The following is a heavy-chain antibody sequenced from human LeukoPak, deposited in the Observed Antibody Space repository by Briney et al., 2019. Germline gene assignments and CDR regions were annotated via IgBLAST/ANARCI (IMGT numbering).Heavy chain of an antibody. V-gene: IGHV4-59*08. J-gene: IGHJ5*02. Sequence: SETLSLTCTVSGASISTYNWDWIRQPPGKGLEWLGCLFSSGSTNYNPSLKSRVTISVDTSKNQFSLKLSSVTAADTAVYYCARRAVVGSPARADNWFDPWGQGTLVTVSS. CDR2: LFSSGST. CDR1: GASISTYN. CDR3: ARRAVVGSPARADNWFDP. D-gene: IGHD2-2*01.